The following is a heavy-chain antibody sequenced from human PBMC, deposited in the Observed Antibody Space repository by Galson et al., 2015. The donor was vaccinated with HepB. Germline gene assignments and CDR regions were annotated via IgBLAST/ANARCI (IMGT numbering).Heavy chain of an antibody. V-gene: IGHV3-23*01. Sequence: SLRLSCAASGFTFSSYAMSWVRQAPGKGLEWVSAISGSGGSTYYADSVKGRFTISRDNSKNTLYLQMNSLRAEDTAVYYCAKDQSGYDSRYYYYGMDVWGQGTTVTVSS. D-gene: IGHD5-12*01. J-gene: IGHJ6*02. CDR1: GFTFSSYA. CDR3: AKDQSGYDSRYYYYGMDV. CDR2: ISGSGGST.